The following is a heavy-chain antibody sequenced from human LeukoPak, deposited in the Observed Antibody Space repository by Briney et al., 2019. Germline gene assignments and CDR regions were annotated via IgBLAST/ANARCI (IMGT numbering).Heavy chain of an antibody. J-gene: IGHJ5*02. D-gene: IGHD6-19*01. CDR2: IIPIFGIA. CDR3: ARDRLRASGWYETNWFDP. V-gene: IGHV1-69*04. CDR1: GGTFSSYA. Sequence: SVKVSCKASGGTFSSYAISWVRQAPGQGLEWMGRIIPIFGIANYAQKFQGRVTITADKSTSTAYMELSSLRSEDTAVYYCARDRLRASGWYETNWFDPWGQGTLVTVSS.